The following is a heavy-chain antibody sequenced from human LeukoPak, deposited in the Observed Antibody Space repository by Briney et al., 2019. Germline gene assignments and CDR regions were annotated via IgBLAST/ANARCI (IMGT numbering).Heavy chain of an antibody. V-gene: IGHV1-69*05. CDR3: ARDLYCTLGVCFSPGAFDL. J-gene: IGHJ3*01. CDR1: GDSFGSYS. CDR2: IIPIFGTT. Sequence: GASVKVSCKSSGDSFGSYSFSWARQAPGQGLEWMGVIIPIFGTTKYAQKFQGRVTISTDESTSTDYMELSSLRSEATAIYSCARDLYCTLGVCFSPGAFDLWGQGTMVTVSS. D-gene: IGHD2-8*01.